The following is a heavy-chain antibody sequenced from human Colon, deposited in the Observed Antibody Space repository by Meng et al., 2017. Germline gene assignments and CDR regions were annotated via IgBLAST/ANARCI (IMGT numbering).Heavy chain of an antibody. Sequence: GESLKISCAASGFTFSSYWMHWVRQAPGKGLVWVSRINRDGSRPNYADSVEDRFSISRDNAKNTLYLQMNSLRAEDTAVYYCARGGFDAYYFDFWGQGTLVTVSS. CDR3: ARGGFDAYYFDF. V-gene: IGHV3-74*01. J-gene: IGHJ4*02. CDR1: GFTFSSYW. CDR2: INRDGSRP. D-gene: IGHD2/OR15-2a*01.